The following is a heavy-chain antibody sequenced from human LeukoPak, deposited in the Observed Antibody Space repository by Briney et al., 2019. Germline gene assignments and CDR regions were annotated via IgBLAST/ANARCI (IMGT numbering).Heavy chain of an antibody. CDR2: ISPSGGEI. CDR3: ATYRQVLLPFES. V-gene: IGHV3-23*01. J-gene: IGHJ4*02. CDR1: GFTFSTFA. Sequence: GGSLRLSCAASGFTFSTFAMIWVRQLPGKGLEWVSSISPSGGEIHYADSVRGRFTISRDNSKSILSLQMNSLRAEDTAIYYCATYRQVLLPFESWGQGTLVTVSS. D-gene: IGHD5-18*01.